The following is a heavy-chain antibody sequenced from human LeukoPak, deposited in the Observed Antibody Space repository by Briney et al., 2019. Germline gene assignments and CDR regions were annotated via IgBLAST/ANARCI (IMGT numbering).Heavy chain of an antibody. Sequence: AASVKVSCKASGYTFTSYGISWVRQAPGQGLEWMGWISAYNGNTNYAQKLQGRVTMTRDTSTSTVYMELSSLKSEDTAVYYCAREDVVLVDAVRYYYYGMDVWGQGTTVTVSS. CDR3: AREDVVLVDAVRYYYYGMDV. CDR2: ISAYNGNT. J-gene: IGHJ6*02. CDR1: GYTFTSYG. D-gene: IGHD2-8*01. V-gene: IGHV1-18*01.